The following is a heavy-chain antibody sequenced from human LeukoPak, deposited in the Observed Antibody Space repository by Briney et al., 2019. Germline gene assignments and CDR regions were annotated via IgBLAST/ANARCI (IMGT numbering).Heavy chain of an antibody. J-gene: IGHJ4*02. V-gene: IGHV3-23*01. D-gene: IGHD2-21*01. CDR1: GFTFSSYA. CDR3: ARDTLSCGGDCYPNYFDY. Sequence: SGGSLRLSCAASGFTFSSYAMSWVRQAPGKGLEWVSAISGSGGSTYYADSVKGRFTISRDNSKNTLYLQMNSLRSEDTAVYYCARDTLSCGGDCYPNYFDYWGQGTLVTVSS. CDR2: ISGSGGST.